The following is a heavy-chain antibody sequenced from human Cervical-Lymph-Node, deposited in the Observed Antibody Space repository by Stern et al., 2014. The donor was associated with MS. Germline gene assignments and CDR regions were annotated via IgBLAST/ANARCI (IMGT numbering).Heavy chain of an antibody. J-gene: IGHJ4*02. D-gene: IGHD3-16*01. CDR3: ARDTRLGWGRYLDY. V-gene: IGHV4-59*02. Sequence: QVQLQESGPRLVKPSETLSLTCTVSGGSVSPYYWNWLRQPPGKGLEWIAYISNSGNSNYNPSLKSRVTISIDTSNSQFSLSLNSVTAADTAVYYCARDTRLGWGRYLDYWDQGTLVTVSS. CDR1: GGSVSPYY. CDR2: ISNSGNS.